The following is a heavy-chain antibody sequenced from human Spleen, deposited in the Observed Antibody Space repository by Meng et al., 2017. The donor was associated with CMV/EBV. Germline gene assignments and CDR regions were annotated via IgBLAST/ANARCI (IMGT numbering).Heavy chain of an antibody. D-gene: IGHD3-22*01. V-gene: IGHV4-34*01. CDR1: GGSFSGHY. J-gene: IGHJ4*02. Sequence: GSLRLSCAVYGGSFSGHYWSWIRQPPGKGLEWIGKINHRGSTKDNPSLKSRVTISVDTSKNQFSLKLSSVTAADTAVYYCARGNYFDSSAYYYYFDYWGQGTLVTVSS. CDR3: ARGNYFDSSAYYYYFDY. CDR2: INHRGST.